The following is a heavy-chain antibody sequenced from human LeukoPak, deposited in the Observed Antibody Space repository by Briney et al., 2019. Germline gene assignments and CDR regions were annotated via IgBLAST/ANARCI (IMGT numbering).Heavy chain of an antibody. J-gene: IGHJ4*02. CDR3: AKETIVRGVMHY. CDR1: GFTFSSYA. Sequence: GGSLRLSCAASGFTFSSYAMTWVRQAPGKGLEWVSAISGSGGNTYYANSVKGRFTISRDNSKNTLYLQMNSLRAEDTAVYYCAKETIVRGVMHYWGQGTLVTVS. V-gene: IGHV3-23*01. D-gene: IGHD3-10*01. CDR2: ISGSGGNT.